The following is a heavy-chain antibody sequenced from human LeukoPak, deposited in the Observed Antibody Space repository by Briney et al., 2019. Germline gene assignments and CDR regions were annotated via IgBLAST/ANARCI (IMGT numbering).Heavy chain of an antibody. D-gene: IGHD3-22*01. CDR2: ISSSGSTI. CDR3: ARSLLSRENYYDSSGYLDY. J-gene: IGHJ4*02. Sequence: GSLRLSCAASGFTFSDYYVSWIRQTPGRRLERVSYISSSGSTIYYADSVKGRFTISRDNAKNSLYLQMNSLRAEDTAVYYCARSLLSRENYYDSSGYLDYWGQGTLVTVSS. CDR1: GFTFSDYY. V-gene: IGHV3-11*01.